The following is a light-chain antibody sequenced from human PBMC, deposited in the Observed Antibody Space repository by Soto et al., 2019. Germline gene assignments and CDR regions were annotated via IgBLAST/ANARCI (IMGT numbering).Light chain of an antibody. V-gene: IGKV3-15*01. CDR2: RAS. CDR1: QSVRDN. Sequence: IVVTHSPGGLAVSPGELSTLSFRASQSVRDNLAWYQQKPGQAPRLLIYRASIRATGVPARFSGSGSGTEFTLTISGLQSEDVSIYFCQHYNFWPHSFGQGTKVDIK. CDR3: QHYNFWPHS. J-gene: IGKJ2*01.